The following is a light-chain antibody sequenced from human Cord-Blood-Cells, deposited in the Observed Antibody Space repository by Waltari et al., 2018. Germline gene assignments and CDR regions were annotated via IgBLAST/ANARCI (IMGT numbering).Light chain of an antibody. CDR2: DVS. CDR3: SSYPCSSTLV. V-gene: IGLV2-14*01. Sequence: QSALTQPASVSGSPGQSITISCTGTSSDVGGYNYVSWYQQHPGKAPQLVLYDVSKQPSGVSNRFSGSKSGNTASLTISGLQAEDEADYYCSSYPCSSTLVFGGGTKLTVL. CDR1: SSDVGGYNY. J-gene: IGLJ3*02.